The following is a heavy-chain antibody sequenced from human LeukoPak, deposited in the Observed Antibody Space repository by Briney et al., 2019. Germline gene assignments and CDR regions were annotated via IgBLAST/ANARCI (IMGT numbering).Heavy chain of an antibody. D-gene: IGHD6-13*01. CDR3: ACGIAAAGTCDY. V-gene: IGHV1-8*01. CDR2: MNPNSGNT. CDR1: GYTFTSYD. Sequence: GASVKVSCKASGYTFTSYDINWVRQATGQGLEWMGWMNPNSGNTGYAQKFQGRVTMTRNTSISTAYMELSSLRSEDTAVYYCACGIAAAGTCDYWGQGTLVTVSS. J-gene: IGHJ4*02.